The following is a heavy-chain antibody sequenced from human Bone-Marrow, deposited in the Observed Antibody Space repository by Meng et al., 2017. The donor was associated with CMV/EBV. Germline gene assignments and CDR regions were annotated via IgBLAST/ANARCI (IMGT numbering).Heavy chain of an antibody. Sequence: GSLRLSCTVSGGSISSYYWSWIRQPPGKGLEWIGYIYYSGSTNYNPSLKSRVTISVDTSKNQFSLKLSSVIAADTAVYYCARTVAYDFWSGYGYYYYGMDVWGQGTTVNFSS. D-gene: IGHD3-3*01. CDR1: GGSISSYY. CDR2: IYYSGST. J-gene: IGHJ6*02. CDR3: ARTVAYDFWSGYGYYYYGMDV. V-gene: IGHV4-59*01.